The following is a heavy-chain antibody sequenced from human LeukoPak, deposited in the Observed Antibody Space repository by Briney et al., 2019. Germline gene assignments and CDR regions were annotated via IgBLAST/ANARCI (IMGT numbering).Heavy chain of an antibody. J-gene: IGHJ6*02. D-gene: IGHD6-13*01. CDR1: GFTVSSNY. CDR2: IYSGGST. CDR3: ARDKAAAAEYYYYYYGMDV. V-gene: IGHV3-66*01. Sequence: QPGGSLRLSCAASGFTVSSNYMSWVRQAPGKGLEWVSVIYSGGSTYYADSVEGRFTISRDNSKNTLYLQMNSLRAEDTAVYYCARDKAAAAEYYYYYYGMDVWGQGTTVTVSS.